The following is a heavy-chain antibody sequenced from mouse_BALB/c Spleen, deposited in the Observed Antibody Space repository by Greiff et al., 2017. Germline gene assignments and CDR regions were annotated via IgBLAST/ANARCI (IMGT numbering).Heavy chain of an antibody. D-gene: IGHD2-4*01. CDR2: ISDGGSYT. CDR3: ARGMITTTGAMDY. J-gene: IGHJ4*01. CDR1: GFTFSDYY. Sequence: EVQLLESGGGLVKPGGSLKLSCAASGFTFSDYYMYWVRQTPEKRLEWVATISDGGSYTYSPDSVKGRFTISRDNAKNNLYLQMSSLKSEDTAMYYCARGMITTTGAMDYWGQGTSVTVSS. V-gene: IGHV5-4*02.